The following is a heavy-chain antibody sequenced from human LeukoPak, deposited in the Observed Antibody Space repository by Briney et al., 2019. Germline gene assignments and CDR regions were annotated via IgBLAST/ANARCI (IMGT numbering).Heavy chain of an antibody. CDR2: INPSGGST. CDR3: ARDLGAVAETRAFDY. J-gene: IGHJ4*02. Sequence: GASVKVSCKASGYTFTSYYMLWVRQAPGQGLEWMGIINPSGGSTSYAQKFQGRVTMTRDTSTSTVYMELSSLRSEDTAVYYCARDLGAVAETRAFDYWGQGTLVTVSS. V-gene: IGHV1-46*01. CDR1: GYTFTSYY. D-gene: IGHD6-19*01.